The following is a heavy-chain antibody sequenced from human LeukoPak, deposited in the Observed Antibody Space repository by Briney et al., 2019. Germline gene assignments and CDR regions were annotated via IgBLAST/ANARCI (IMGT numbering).Heavy chain of an antibody. J-gene: IGHJ4*02. CDR3: ARHSGPRWYCSSTSCYGNFDY. CDR1: GGSISSYY. CDR2: IYTSGST. Sequence: SETLSLTCTVSGGSISSYYWSWIRQPAGKGLEWIGRIYTSGSTDYNPSLKSRVTMSVDTSKNQFSLKLSSVTAADTAVYYCARHSGPRWYCSSTSCYGNFDYWGQGTLVTVSS. D-gene: IGHD2-2*01. V-gene: IGHV4-4*07.